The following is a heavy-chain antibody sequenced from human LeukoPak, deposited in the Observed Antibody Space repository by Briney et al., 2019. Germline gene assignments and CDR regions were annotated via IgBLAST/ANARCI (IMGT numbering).Heavy chain of an antibody. D-gene: IGHD3-10*01. CDR1: GFTFGNYA. J-gene: IGHJ4*02. V-gene: IGHV3-9*01. CDR3: AKSGDLGSFYTHFCDY. CDR2: ISWNSDTT. Sequence: GGSLRLSCAASGFTFGNYAIHWVRQVPGKGLEWVSGISWNSDTTGYADSVKGRFTISRDNAKNSVYLQMSCLRPEDTAFYYCAKSGDLGSFYTHFCDYWGQGILVTVSS.